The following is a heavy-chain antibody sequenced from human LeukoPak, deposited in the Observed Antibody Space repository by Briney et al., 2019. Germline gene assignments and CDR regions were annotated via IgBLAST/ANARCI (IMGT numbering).Heavy chain of an antibody. CDR2: FTSGGNR. V-gene: IGHV4-34*01. CDR1: GGSFSGYY. Sequence: PSETLSLTCAVYGGSFSGYYWSWIRQPPGEGLEWIGEFTSGGNRNDNTSLKSRVAISVDTSKIQFSLNLTYLTAADTGLYYCARVTRRRTTGEIFGRYLDYWGPGTLVRVSS. D-gene: IGHD3-10*01. J-gene: IGHJ4*02. CDR3: ARVTRRRTTGEIFGRYLDY.